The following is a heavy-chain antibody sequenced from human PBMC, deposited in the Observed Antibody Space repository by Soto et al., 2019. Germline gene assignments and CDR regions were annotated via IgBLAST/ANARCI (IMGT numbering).Heavy chain of an antibody. V-gene: IGHV4-30-4*01. Sequence: PSETLSLTCSVSGDSISTVDYFWAWIRQPPGQALEYIGYIYKSATTYYNPSFKSRVAISLDTSKSQFSLNVTSVTAADTAVYFCARGPYCLTGRCFPNWFDSWGQGTLVTVYS. D-gene: IGHD2-21*01. CDR3: ARGPYCLTGRCFPNWFDS. CDR2: IYKSATT. J-gene: IGHJ5*01. CDR1: GDSISTVDYF.